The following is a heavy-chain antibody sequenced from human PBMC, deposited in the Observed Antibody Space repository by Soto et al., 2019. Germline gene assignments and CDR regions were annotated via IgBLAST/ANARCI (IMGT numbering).Heavy chain of an antibody. Sequence: KPPETMSLTCTVSGGSSSSSSYYWGWIRQRPGKGLEWIGSIYYSGSTYYNPSLKSRVTISVDTSKNQFSLKLSSVTAADTAVYYCAITDIGGRSGGRCYSRCTYFDFWGQGTLVTVSS. D-gene: IGHD2-15*01. CDR3: AITDIGGRSGGRCYSRCTYFDF. J-gene: IGHJ4*02. CDR1: GGSSSSSSYY. CDR2: IYYSGST. V-gene: IGHV4-39*01.